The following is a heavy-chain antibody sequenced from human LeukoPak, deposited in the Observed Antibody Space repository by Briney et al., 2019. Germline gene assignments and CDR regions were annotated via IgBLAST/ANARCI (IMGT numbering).Heavy chain of an antibody. CDR1: GGSFSGYY. J-gene: IGHJ5*02. Sequence: PSETLSVTCAVYGGSFSGYYWSWIRQPPGKGLEWIGEINHSGSTNYNPSLKSRVTISVDTSKNQFSLKLSSVTAADTAVYYCAGGVVVPAAIPARNWFDPWGQGTLVTVSS. CDR3: AGGVVVPAAIPARNWFDP. D-gene: IGHD2-2*01. CDR2: INHSGST. V-gene: IGHV4-34*01.